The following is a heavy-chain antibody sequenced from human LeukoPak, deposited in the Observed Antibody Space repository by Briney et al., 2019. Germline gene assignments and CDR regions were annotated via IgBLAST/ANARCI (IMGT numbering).Heavy chain of an antibody. CDR2: IIPIFGTA. J-gene: IGHJ4*02. Sequence: GASVKVSCKASGGTFSSYAISWVRLAPGQGLEWMGGIIPIFGTANYAQKFQGRVTITTDESTSTAYMELSSLRSEDTAVYYCARGDYYDSSGLFDYWGQGTQVTVSS. CDR3: ARGDYYDSSGLFDY. V-gene: IGHV1-69*05. CDR1: GGTFSSYA. D-gene: IGHD3-22*01.